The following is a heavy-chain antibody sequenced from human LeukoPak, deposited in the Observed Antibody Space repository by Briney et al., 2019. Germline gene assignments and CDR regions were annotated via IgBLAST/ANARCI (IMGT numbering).Heavy chain of an antibody. CDR1: GITFSSQA. CDR2: ISESGDST. CDR3: ANAAGTFY. J-gene: IGHJ4*02. D-gene: IGHD6-19*01. Sequence: GGSLRLSCAASGITFSSQAMAWVRQAPGKGLEWVSSISESGDSTYYADSVKGRFTISRDNSKNTLSLQMNSLRVEDTAVYYCANAAGTFYWGQGTPVTVSS. V-gene: IGHV3-23*01.